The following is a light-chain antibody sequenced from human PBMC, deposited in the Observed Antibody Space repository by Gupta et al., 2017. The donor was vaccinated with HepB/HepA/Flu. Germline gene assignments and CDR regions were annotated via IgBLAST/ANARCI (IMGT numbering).Light chain of an antibody. Sequence: QAILTQPSSLSAAPGASASLTCTLQSDHYVCTYRLYWYQQKPGSPPQYLRRYKSDSDKQQASGVPSRFSGSKDASANAGILVISGVQSEDEADYYCMIWHISSWVFGGGTKLTVL. CDR1: SDHYVCTYR. CDR2: YKSDSDK. CDR3: MIWHISSWV. J-gene: IGLJ3*02. V-gene: IGLV5-45*02.